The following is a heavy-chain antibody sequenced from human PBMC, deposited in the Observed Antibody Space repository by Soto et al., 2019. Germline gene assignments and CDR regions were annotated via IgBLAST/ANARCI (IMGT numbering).Heavy chain of an antibody. CDR2: INHLSGIS. D-gene: IGHD2-8*02. J-gene: IGHJ4*02. CDR1: GGTFVRHV. V-gene: IGHV1-69*09. CDR3: ATQACAATWCSPSHDLDQ. Sequence: QVQLVQSGAEVKKPESSVKVSCKTSGGTFVRHVISWVRQAPGQGPEWMGKINHLSGISNYAQKFQDRVTFTADTDSSTAYMELSSLRSDDTAVYYCATQACAATWCSPSHDLDQWGQGTLVTVSS.